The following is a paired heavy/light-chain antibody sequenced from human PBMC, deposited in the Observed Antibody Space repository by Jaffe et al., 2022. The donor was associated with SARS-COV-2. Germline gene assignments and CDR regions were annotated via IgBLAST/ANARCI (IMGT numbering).Heavy chain of an antibody. J-gene: IGHJ4*02. CDR2: IKTDGSST. CDR1: GFTFSNYW. CDR3: ARETGYSSSWYHDY. D-gene: IGHD6-13*01. Sequence: EVQLVESGGGLVQPGGSLRLSCAASGFTFSNYWMHWVRQVPGKGLVWVSRIKTDGSSTNYADSVRGRFIISRDNAKNTLYLQMNSLRAEDTAVYYCARETGYSSSWYHDYWGQGALVTVSS. V-gene: IGHV3-74*01.
Light chain of an antibody. Sequence: QSALTQPASVSGSPGQSITISCTGTSSDVGGYNYVSWYQQHPGKAPKLMIYDVSNRPSGVSNRFSGSKSGNTASLTISGLQAEDEADYYCSSYTSASTWVFGGGTKLTVL. J-gene: IGLJ3*02. CDR1: SSDVGGYNY. V-gene: IGLV2-14*03. CDR3: SSYTSASTWV. CDR2: DVS.